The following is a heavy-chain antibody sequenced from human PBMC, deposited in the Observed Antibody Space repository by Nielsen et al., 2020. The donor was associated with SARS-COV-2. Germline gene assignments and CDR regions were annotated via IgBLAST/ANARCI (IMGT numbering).Heavy chain of an antibody. J-gene: IGHJ5*02. CDR3: ARDWGHLEGWCWFDP. D-gene: IGHD2-8*02. CDR1: GFTFSSYW. Sequence: GESLKISCAASGFTFSSYWMSWVRQAPGKGLEWVANIKQDGREKYSVDSVKGRFTIARDNAKNSLYLQMNSLRAEDTAVYYCARDWGHLEGWCWFDPWGQGTLVTVSS. V-gene: IGHV3-7*03. CDR2: IKQDGREK.